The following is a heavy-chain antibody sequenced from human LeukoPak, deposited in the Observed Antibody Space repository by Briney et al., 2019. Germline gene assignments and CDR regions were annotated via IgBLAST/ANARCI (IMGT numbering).Heavy chain of an antibody. V-gene: IGHV3-9*01. CDR2: ISWNSGIF. D-gene: IGHD1/OR15-1a*01. CDR3: AKGSKTSIEQ. CDR1: GFKFDDYA. Sequence: PGGSLRLSCAASGFKFDDYAMHWVRQAPGKGLEWVAGISWNSGIFGYADSVKGRLTISRDNAQKSLYLQMNSLRGADTASYYCAKGSKTSIEQWGQGTLVTVSS. J-gene: IGHJ4*02.